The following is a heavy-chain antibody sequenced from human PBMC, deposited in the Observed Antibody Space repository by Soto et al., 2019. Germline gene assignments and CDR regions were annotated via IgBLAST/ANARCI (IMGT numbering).Heavy chain of an antibody. V-gene: IGHV1-69*13. J-gene: IGHJ5*02. CDR2: IIPIFGTA. Sequence: GASVKVSCKASGGTFISYAISWVRQAPGQGLEWMGGIIPIFGTANYAQKFQGRVTITADESTSTAYMELSSLRSEDTAVYYCARDITGTTFSWFDPWGQGTLVTVSS. CDR3: ARDITGTTFSWFDP. CDR1: GGTFISYA. D-gene: IGHD1-7*01.